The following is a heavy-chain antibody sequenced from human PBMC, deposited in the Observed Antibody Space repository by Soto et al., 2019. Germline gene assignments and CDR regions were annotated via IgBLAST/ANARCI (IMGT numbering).Heavy chain of an antibody. J-gene: IGHJ6*03. CDR1: GFTVSSKY. V-gene: IGHV3-66*01. CDR3: ARDDVLCDGARCYGVPLDV. Sequence: PGGSLRLSCAASGFTVSSKYMSWVRQAPGKGLEWVSLIQSGGPTYYADSVKGRFTISRDTSENTVHLQMDSLRAEDTAVYYCARDDVLCDGARCYGVPLDVWGKGPTVTVSS. CDR2: IQSGGPT. D-gene: IGHD2-15*01.